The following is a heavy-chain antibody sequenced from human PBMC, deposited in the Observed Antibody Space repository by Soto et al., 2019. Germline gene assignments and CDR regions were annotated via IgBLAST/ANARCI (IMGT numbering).Heavy chain of an antibody. Sequence: QVLLVESGGGVVQPGRSLRLSCVASGFTFSNNGIHWVRQAPGKGLEWVAVISSDGSKKYYADSVKGRFTISRDNSKNTLYLQMNRLRAEDTAVYYCAMDLYGGSSRFDYGGQGTLVTVSS. CDR1: GFTFSNNG. CDR2: ISSDGSKK. D-gene: IGHD2-15*01. J-gene: IGHJ4*02. V-gene: IGHV3-30*03. CDR3: AMDLYGGSSRFDY.